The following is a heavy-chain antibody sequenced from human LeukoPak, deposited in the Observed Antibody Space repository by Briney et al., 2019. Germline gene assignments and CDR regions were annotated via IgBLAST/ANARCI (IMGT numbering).Heavy chain of an antibody. CDR1: GFPFIPNY. CDR3: ARVRRQVGSRWFDS. J-gene: IGHJ5*01. V-gene: IGHV3-53*01. Sequence: GGSLRLSCAASGFPFIPNYMSWVRQAPGKGLEWVSVIDTGGSAFYADSVKGRFTISRDNSNNTLYLQMNSLRAEDTAVYYCARVRRQVGSRWFDSWGQGILVTVSS. D-gene: IGHD1-26*01. CDR2: IDTGGSA.